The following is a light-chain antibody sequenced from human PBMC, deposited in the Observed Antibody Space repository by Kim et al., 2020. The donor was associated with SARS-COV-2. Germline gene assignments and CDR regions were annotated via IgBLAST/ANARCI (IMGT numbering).Light chain of an antibody. Sequence: EIVLTQSPGTLSLSPGERATLSCRASQSISSNSLAWYQQKPGQAPGLLIFDVFNRATGIPDRFSGSGSGTDFTLTISRLEPEDFAVYYCQQYSGSPRTFGQGTKVDIK. CDR1: QSISSNS. CDR3: QQYSGSPRT. J-gene: IGKJ1*01. CDR2: DVF. V-gene: IGKV3-20*01.